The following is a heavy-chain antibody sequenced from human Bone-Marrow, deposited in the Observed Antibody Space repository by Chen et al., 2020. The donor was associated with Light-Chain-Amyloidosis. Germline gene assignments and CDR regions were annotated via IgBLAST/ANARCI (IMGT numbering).Heavy chain of an antibody. Sequence: QVQVQESGPGLVKPSETLSLTCAVSAYSISSGYYWGWIRQPPGKGLEWIGSISHSGTTYYNPSLKSRVTISVDTSKNQFSLKLTSVTAADTAVYYCARDSGPFDYWGQGTLVTVSS. V-gene: IGHV4-38-2*02. J-gene: IGHJ4*02. CDR3: ARDSGPFDY. CDR1: AYSISSGYY. CDR2: ISHSGTT.